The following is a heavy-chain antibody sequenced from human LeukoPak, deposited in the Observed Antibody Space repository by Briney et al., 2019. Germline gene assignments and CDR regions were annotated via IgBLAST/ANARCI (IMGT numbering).Heavy chain of an antibody. CDR2: ISSSSTI. Sequence: PGGSLRLSCAASGFTFSSYSMNWVCQAPGKGLEWVSYISSSSTIYYADSVEGRFTISRDNAKNSLYLQMNSLRDEDTAVYYCARDTGDTAMVGYWGQGTLVTVSS. CDR1: GFTFSSYS. J-gene: IGHJ4*02. D-gene: IGHD5-18*01. V-gene: IGHV3-48*02. CDR3: ARDTGDTAMVGY.